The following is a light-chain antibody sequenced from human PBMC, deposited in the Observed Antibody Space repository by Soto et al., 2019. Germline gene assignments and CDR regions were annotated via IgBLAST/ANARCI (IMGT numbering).Light chain of an antibody. Sequence: IVLTQSPDTLSLSPGERATLSCRASQSVSSYLAWYHPKPGQAPSILIYGASTRATGIPDRFSGSGSGTDFTLTIRRLEPEDFAVYYCQQYGSSGTFGQGTKVDTK. CDR2: GAS. CDR1: QSVSSY. V-gene: IGKV3-20*01. J-gene: IGKJ1*01. CDR3: QQYGSSGT.